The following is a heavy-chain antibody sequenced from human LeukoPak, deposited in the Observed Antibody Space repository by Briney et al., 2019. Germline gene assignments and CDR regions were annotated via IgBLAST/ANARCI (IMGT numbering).Heavy chain of an antibody. CDR3: ATGDYGSGSYHSLNFDY. J-gene: IGHJ4*02. CDR2: FDPEDGET. V-gene: IGHV1-24*01. Sequence: ASVKVSCKASGYTFTSYDINWVRQAPGKGLEWMGGFDPEDGETIYAQKFQGRVTMTEDTSTDTAYMELSSLRSEDTAVYYCATGDYGSGSYHSLNFDYWGQGTLVTVSS. CDR1: GYTFTSYD. D-gene: IGHD3-10*01.